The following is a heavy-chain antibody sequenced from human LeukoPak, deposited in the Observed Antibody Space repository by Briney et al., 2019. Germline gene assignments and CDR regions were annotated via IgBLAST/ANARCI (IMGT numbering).Heavy chain of an antibody. D-gene: IGHD6-19*01. CDR3: ARGPQWRGDYYYMDV. CDR2: MNPNSGNK. V-gene: IGHV1-8*01. Sequence: ASVKVSCKASGYSFTNFDINWVRQATGQGLEWMGWMNPNSGNKGYAQKFQGRVTMTMNTSITTAYMELSSLRSEDTAVYYCARGPQWRGDYYYMDVWGRGTTVIVSS. CDR1: GYSFTNFD. J-gene: IGHJ6*03.